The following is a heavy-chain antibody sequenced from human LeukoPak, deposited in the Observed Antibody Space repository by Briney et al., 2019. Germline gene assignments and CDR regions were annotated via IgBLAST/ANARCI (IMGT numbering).Heavy chain of an antibody. J-gene: IGHJ4*02. CDR2: ISGSGSTT. Sequence: QAGGSLRLSCSVSGFTFNNYAMNWVGQAPGKGLEWVSGISGSGSTTYYADSVKGRFTISRDNSKNTLYLQMNNLRGEDTAVYFCAKDSRPTIAVAGFDYWGQGTLVTVSS. D-gene: IGHD6-19*01. CDR1: GFTFNNYA. CDR3: AKDSRPTIAVAGFDY. V-gene: IGHV3-23*01.